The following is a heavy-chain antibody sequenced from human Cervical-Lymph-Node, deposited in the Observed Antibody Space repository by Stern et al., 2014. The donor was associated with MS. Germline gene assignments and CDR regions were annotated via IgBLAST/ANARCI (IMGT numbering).Heavy chain of an antibody. V-gene: IGHV3-30*18. Sequence: QVQLVQSGGGVVQPGKSLRLSCAASAFTFSSYGMHWVRQAPGKGLEWVAVISYDGSNKYYVDSVKGRFTISRDNSKNTLYLQMTRLRAEDTAVYYCAKGGGLDHWGYYGMDVWGQGTTVTVSS. J-gene: IGHJ6*02. CDR2: ISYDGSNK. CDR1: AFTFSSYG. CDR3: AKGGGLDHWGYYGMDV. D-gene: IGHD2-15*01.